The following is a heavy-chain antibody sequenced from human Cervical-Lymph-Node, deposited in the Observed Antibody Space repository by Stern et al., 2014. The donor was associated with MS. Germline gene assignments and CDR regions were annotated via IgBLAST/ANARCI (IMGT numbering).Heavy chain of an antibody. J-gene: IGHJ2*01. CDR2: LNPDNGDT. CDR3: ARGPGVRYFDL. Sequence: VQLVESGAEVKKPGASGKVSCKASGYSFTNYYMHWLRQAPGQGLEWMGRLNPDNGDTYYTHNFQGRVTMTRDTSINTAYMEVSRLRSDDTAAYYCARGPGVRYFDLWGRGTLVTVSS. CDR1: GYSFTNYY. V-gene: IGHV1-2*06. D-gene: IGHD2-21*01.